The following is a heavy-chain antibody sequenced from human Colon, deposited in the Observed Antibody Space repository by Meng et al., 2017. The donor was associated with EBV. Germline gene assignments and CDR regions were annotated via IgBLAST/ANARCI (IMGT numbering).Heavy chain of an antibody. CDR3: ARVWQSLTAFFDS. CDR2: VYHTGST. V-gene: IGHV4-4*02. J-gene: IGHJ4*02. Sequence: QVSWQEASPVLVKPARALSLTWAVCGGSISSSHWWTWGRQTPGKGLEWIGEVYHTGSTKYNPSLKSRLTISVDKSKNQFSLNLTSVTAADTAVYYCARVWQSLTAFFDSWGQGTLVTVSS. CDR1: GGSISSSHW. D-gene: IGHD2-21*01.